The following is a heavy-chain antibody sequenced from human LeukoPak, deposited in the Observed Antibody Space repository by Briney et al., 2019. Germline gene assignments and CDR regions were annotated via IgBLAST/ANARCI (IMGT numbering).Heavy chain of an antibody. CDR3: VGSSGWLFDY. Sequence: PGGSLRLSCAGTGFTFSNYWMNWVRQAPGKGLEWVANIKEDGSRINYVDSVKGRFTISRDSAKNSVYLQMDNLRAEDTAVYYCVGSSGWLFDYWGQGILVAVSS. CDR2: IKEDGSRI. CDR1: GFTFSNYW. J-gene: IGHJ4*02. D-gene: IGHD6-19*01. V-gene: IGHV3-7*01.